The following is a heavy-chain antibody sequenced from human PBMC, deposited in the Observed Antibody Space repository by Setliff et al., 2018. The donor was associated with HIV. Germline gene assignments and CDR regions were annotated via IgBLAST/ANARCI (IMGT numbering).Heavy chain of an antibody. CDR1: GGTFSNSA. J-gene: IGHJ3*02. V-gene: IGHV1-69*06. CDR3: ARDMYRWNFGSRQPGPFDI. CDR2: IIPVFGTA. Sequence: SVKVSCKASGGTFSNSAIGWVRQAPGQGLEWMGRIIPVFGTANYAQNFQGRVTINVDKSTTTVYMELSSLKSEGTAVYYCARDMYRWNFGSRQPGPFDIWGQGTMVTVSS. D-gene: IGHD1-7*01.